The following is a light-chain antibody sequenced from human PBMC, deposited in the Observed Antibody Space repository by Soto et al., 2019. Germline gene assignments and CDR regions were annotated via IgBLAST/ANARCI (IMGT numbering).Light chain of an antibody. Sequence: VVTQEPSLTVSPGGTVTLTCASSTGAVTSGYYPNWFQQKPGQAPRALIYSTSNKYSWTPARFSGSLLGGKAALTLSGVQPEDEAEYYCLLYYGGQLGVFGGGTKVTVL. CDR3: LLYYGGQLGV. CDR2: STS. V-gene: IGLV7-43*01. CDR1: TGAVTSGYY. J-gene: IGLJ2*01.